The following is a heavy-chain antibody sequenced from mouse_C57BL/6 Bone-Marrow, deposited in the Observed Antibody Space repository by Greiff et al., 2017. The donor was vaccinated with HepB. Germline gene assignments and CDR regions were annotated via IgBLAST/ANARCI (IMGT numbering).Heavy chain of an antibody. Sequence: EVQLQQSGPELVKPGASVKISCKASGYTFTDYYMNWVKQSHGKSLEWIGDINPNNGGTSYNQKFKGKATLTVDKSSSTAYMELRSLTSEDSAVYYCARGVSAYYGSSYAVYFDYWGQGTTLTVSS. CDR3: ARGVSAYYGSSYAVYFDY. CDR2: INPNNGGT. D-gene: IGHD1-1*01. CDR1: GYTFTDYY. J-gene: IGHJ2*01. V-gene: IGHV1-26*01.